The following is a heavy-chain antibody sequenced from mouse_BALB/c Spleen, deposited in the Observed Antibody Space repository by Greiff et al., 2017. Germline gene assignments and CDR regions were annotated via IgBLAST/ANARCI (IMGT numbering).Heavy chain of an antibody. CDR1: GFTFSSFG. D-gene: IGHD2-1*01. Sequence: DVMLVESGGGLVQPGGSRKLSCAASGFTFSSFGMHWVRQAPEKGLEWVAYISSGSSTIYYADTVKGRFNISRDNPKNTLFLQMTSLRSEDTAMYYCARSGIYYGNYDAMDYWGQGTSVTVSS. V-gene: IGHV5-17*02. CDR2: ISSGSSTI. J-gene: IGHJ4*01. CDR3: ARSGIYYGNYDAMDY.